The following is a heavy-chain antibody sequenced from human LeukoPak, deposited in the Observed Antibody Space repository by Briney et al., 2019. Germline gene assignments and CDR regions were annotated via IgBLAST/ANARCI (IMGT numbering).Heavy chain of an antibody. CDR2: MSSKSSYI. CDR1: GFTFSSYS. J-gene: IGHJ4*02. CDR3: ARGGGSYDFWSGYDY. V-gene: IGHV3-21*01. Sequence: GGSLRLSCASSGFTFSSYSMDWVRQAPGKGLEWVSSMSSKSSYICYADSVKVLFTISRDNAKNSLYLQMNLLRAEDTAVYYCARGGGSYDFWSGYDYWGQGTLVTLST. D-gene: IGHD3-3*01.